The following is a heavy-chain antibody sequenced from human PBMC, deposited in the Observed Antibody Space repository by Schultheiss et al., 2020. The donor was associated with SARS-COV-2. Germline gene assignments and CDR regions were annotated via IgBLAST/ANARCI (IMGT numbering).Heavy chain of an antibody. CDR3: ASTSDIVVAVATT. D-gene: IGHD2-15*01. J-gene: IGHJ1*01. CDR2: IYYSGGT. Sequence: SDTLSLTCTVSGGSISSGGYYWSWIRQHPGKGLEWIGYIYYSGGTYYNPSLKSQVTISVDTSKNQFSLKLTSVTATDTAVYYCASTSDIVVAVATTWGQGTLVTVSS. CDR1: GGSISSGGYY. V-gene: IGHV4-31*01.